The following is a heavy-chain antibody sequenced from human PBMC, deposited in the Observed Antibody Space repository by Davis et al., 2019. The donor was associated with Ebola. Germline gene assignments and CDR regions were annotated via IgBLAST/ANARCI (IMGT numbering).Heavy chain of an antibody. V-gene: IGHV5-10-1*01. J-gene: IGHJ6*03. Sequence: GESLKISCQGSGYTFTSQWISWVRQMPGKGLEWMGTIDPSDSYTKYSPSFEGHVTISADKSTSNVYLQWSSLKASDTAMYYCAREDTNIHYYMDVWGKGTTVTVSS. CDR1: GYTFTSQW. CDR3: AREDTNIHYYMDV. D-gene: IGHD2-8*01. CDR2: IDPSDSYT.